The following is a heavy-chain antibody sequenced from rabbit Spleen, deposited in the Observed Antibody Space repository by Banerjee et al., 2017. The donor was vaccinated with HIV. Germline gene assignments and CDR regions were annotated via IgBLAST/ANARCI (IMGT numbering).Heavy chain of an antibody. J-gene: IGHJ4*01. CDR3: ARDLLGVIGWNFYL. V-gene: IGHV1S45*01. CDR2: IGPGTSGDT. CDR1: GFDFSNYW. Sequence: QEQLVESGGDLVQPEGSLTLTCTDSGFDFSNYWMSWVRQAPGKGLEWNAYIGPGTSGDTHYASWAKGRFTISKTSSTTVTLQMTSLTAADRATYFCARDLLGVIGWNFYLWGQGTLVTVS. D-gene: IGHD1-1*01.